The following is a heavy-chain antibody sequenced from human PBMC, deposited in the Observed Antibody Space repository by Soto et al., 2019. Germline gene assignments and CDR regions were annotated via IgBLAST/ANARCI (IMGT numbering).Heavy chain of an antibody. CDR2: ISFDGNRK. Sequence: GGSLRLSCAASEFTFKSYGMHWVRQAPGKGLAWVAVISFDGNRKHYADSVRGRFTISRDNSKNTLYLQMNSLRTEDKAIYYCARDSYRGDVVLTPAPYGNDYWGRGTLVTVSS. J-gene: IGHJ4*02. V-gene: IGHV3-30*03. CDR1: EFTFKSYG. D-gene: IGHD2-2*01. CDR3: ARDSYRGDVVLTPAPYGNDY.